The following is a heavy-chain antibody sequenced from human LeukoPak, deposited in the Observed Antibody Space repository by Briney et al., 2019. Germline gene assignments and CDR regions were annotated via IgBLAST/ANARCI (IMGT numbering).Heavy chain of an antibody. V-gene: IGHV1-2*04. J-gene: IGHJ5*02. CDR1: GYTFTGYY. D-gene: IGHD4-17*01. CDR2: INPNSGGT. Sequence: GASVKVSCKASGYTFTGYYMHWVRQAPGQGLEWMGWINPNSGGTNYAQKFQGWVTMTRDTSIITAYMELSRLRSDDTAVYYCARDFSPHYGDYVYNWFDPWGQGTLVTVSS. CDR3: ARDFSPHYGDYVYNWFDP.